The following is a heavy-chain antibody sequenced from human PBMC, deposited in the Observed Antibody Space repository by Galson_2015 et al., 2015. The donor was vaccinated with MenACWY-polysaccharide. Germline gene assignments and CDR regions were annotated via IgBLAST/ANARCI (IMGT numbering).Heavy chain of an antibody. CDR3: ARDTSMFTGGIYFDS. J-gene: IGHJ4*02. V-gene: IGHV6-1*01. CDR2: TYYRSKWYS. CDR1: GDSVSSNSVA. D-gene: IGHD5-18*01. Sequence: CAISGDSVSSNSVAWNWIRQSPSRGLEWLGRTYYRSKWYSDYAESVKSRITVNPDTSKNQFSLQLNSVIPEDTAVYYCARDTSMFTGGIYFDSWGQGTLVTVSS.